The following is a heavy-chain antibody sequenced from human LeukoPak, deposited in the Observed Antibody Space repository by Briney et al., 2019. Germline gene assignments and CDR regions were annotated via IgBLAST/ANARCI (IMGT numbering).Heavy chain of an antibody. CDR2: INHSGSP. CDR3: ARGRVVRGVITKRHTFDY. D-gene: IGHD3-10*01. J-gene: IGHJ4*02. V-gene: IGHV4-34*01. CDR1: GGSFSGYY. Sequence: SDTLSLTCAVYGGSFSGYYCSWIRQPPGKGLDGSGEINHSGSPNYNPSLKSRVTISVDTSKNEFSLKLSSVTAADTAVYYCARGRVVRGVITKRHTFDYWGQGTLVTVSS.